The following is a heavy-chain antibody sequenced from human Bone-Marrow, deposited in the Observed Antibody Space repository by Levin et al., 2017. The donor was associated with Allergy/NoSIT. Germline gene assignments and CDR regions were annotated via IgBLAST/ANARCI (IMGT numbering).Heavy chain of an antibody. CDR3: ARDRGSYSLLDH. D-gene: IGHD1-26*01. V-gene: IGHV3-30-3*01. CDR1: GFTFTSYA. Sequence: GGSLRLSCAASGFTFTSYAVHWVRQAPGKGLEWVAVISYDGSNKYYADSVKGRFTISRDNSNNTLFLQMNSLRAEDTAVYFCARDRGSYSLLDHWGQGTLVTVSS. J-gene: IGHJ4*02. CDR2: ISYDGSNK.